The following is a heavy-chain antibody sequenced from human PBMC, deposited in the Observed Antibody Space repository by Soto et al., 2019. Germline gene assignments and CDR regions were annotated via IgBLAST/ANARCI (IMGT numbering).Heavy chain of an antibody. CDR3: XXXXXXXXXXXXFDL. V-gene: IGHV3-30-3*01. CDR2: ISYDGSNQ. J-gene: IGHJ2*01. Sequence: QVQLVESGGGVVQPGRSLRLSCAASGFTFSSYAMHWVXXXXXXXXXXVAVISYDGSNQYYADYVKGRFTISRDNSKXXXXXXXXXXXXXXXXXXXXXXXXXXXXXXXXFDLWGRGTLVTVSS. CDR1: GFTFSSYA.